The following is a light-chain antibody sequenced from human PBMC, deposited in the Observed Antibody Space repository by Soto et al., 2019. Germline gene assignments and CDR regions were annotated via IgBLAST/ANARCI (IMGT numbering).Light chain of an antibody. CDR1: SSDVGGYNY. CDR3: CSYAGSYPFV. J-gene: IGLJ1*01. Sequence: QSVLTQPPSASGSPGQSVAISCTGTSSDVGGYNYVSWYQQHPGKAPKLMIYDVSKRPSGVPDRFSGSKSGNTASLTISGLQAEDEADYYCCSYAGSYPFVFGTGTKLTVL. CDR2: DVS. V-gene: IGLV2-11*01.